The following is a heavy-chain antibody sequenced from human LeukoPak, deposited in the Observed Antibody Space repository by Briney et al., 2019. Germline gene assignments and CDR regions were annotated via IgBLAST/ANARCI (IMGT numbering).Heavy chain of an antibody. V-gene: IGHV1-69*05. J-gene: IGHJ5*02. CDR3: AREPFWSGYYNNWFDP. CDR1: GGTFSSYA. Sequence: SVKVSCKASGGTFSSYAISWVRQAPGQGLEWMGGIIPIFGTANYAQKFQGRVTTTTDESTSTAYMELSSLRSEDTAVYYCAREPFWSGYYNNWFDPWGQGTLVTVSS. D-gene: IGHD3-3*01. CDR2: IIPIFGTA.